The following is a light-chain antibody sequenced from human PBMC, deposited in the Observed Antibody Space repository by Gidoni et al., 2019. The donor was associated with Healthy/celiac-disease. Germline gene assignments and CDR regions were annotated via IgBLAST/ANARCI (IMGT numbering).Light chain of an antibody. CDR2: AAS. J-gene: IGKJ2*01. CDR3: QQSYSTPLCT. V-gene: IGKV1-39*01. Sequence: DIQMTQSPSSLSASVGDRVTITCRASQSISSYLNWYQQKPGKAHKLLIYAASSLQSGVPSRFSGSGSGTDFTLTIISLQPEDFATYYCQQSYSTPLCTFGQGTKLEIK. CDR1: QSISSY.